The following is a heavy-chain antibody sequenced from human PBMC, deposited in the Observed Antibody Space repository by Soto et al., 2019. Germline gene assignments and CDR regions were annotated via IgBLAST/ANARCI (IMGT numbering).Heavy chain of an antibody. V-gene: IGHV1-69*01. CDR1: GGTFSSYA. CDR3: AGGVAATSKYYYYGMDV. J-gene: IGHJ6*02. D-gene: IGHD2-15*01. CDR2: IIPIFGTA. Sequence: QVQLVQSGAEVKKPGSSVKVSCKASGGTFSSYAISWVRQAPGQGLEWMGGIIPIFGTANYAQKFQGRVTITADESTSTAYMELSSLRSEDTAVYYCAGGVAATSKYYYYGMDVWGQGTTVTVSS.